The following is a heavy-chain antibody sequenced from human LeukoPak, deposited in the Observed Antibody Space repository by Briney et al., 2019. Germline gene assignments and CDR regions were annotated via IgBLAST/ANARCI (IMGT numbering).Heavy chain of an antibody. V-gene: IGHV4-34*01. CDR3: ASSPGDY. Sequence: PSETLSLTCAVYGGSFSGYYWSWIRQPPGKGLECIGEINHSGSTNYNPSLKSRVTVSVDTSKNQFSLKLSSVTAADTAVYYCASSPGDYWGQGTLVTVSS. J-gene: IGHJ4*02. CDR1: GGSFSGYY. CDR2: INHSGST.